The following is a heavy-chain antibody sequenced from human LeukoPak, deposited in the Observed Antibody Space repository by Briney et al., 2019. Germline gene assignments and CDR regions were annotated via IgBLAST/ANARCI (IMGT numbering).Heavy chain of an antibody. CDR1: GYTFTSYY. V-gene: IGHV1-46*01. CDR2: INPSGGST. J-gene: IGHJ5*02. CDR3: ARGGFVIVPAAISWFDP. D-gene: IGHD2-2*02. Sequence: ASVKVSCKASGYTFTSYYMHWVRQAPGQGLEWMGIINPSGGSTSYAQKFQGRVTMTRDTSTSTVYMELSSLRSEDTAVYYCARGGFVIVPAAISWFDPWGQGTLVTVSS.